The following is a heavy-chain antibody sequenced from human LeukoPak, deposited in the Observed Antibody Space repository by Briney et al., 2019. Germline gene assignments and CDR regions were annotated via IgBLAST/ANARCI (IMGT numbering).Heavy chain of an antibody. J-gene: IGHJ4*02. Sequence: PGGSLRHSCAASGFTFSSYAMSWVRQAPGKGLEWVSAISGSGGSTYYADSVKGRFTISRDNSKNTLYLQMNSLRAEDTAVYYCAKDQRPLFWSGYQGGSDYWGQGTLVTVSS. CDR2: ISGSGGST. D-gene: IGHD3-3*01. CDR1: GFTFSSYA. V-gene: IGHV3-23*01. CDR3: AKDQRPLFWSGYQGGSDY.